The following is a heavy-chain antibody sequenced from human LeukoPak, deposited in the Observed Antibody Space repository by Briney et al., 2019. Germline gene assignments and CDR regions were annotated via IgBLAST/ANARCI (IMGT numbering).Heavy chain of an antibody. CDR2: ISYDGSNK. CDR1: GFTFSSYG. J-gene: IGHJ4*02. V-gene: IGHV3-30*18. D-gene: IGHD6-13*01. CDR3: AKDLGSSWFFDY. Sequence: PGRSLRLSCAASGFTFSSYGMHWVRQAPGKGLEWVAVISYDGSNKYYADSMKGRFTISKDNSKNTLYLQMNSLRAEDTAVYYCAKDLGSSWFFDYWGQGTLVTVSS.